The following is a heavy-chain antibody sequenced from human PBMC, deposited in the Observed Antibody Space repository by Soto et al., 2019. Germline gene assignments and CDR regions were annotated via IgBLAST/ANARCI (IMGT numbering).Heavy chain of an antibody. J-gene: IGHJ4*02. Sequence: ASVKVSCKASGYTFTSYGISWVRQAPGQGLEWMGWISAYNGNTNYAQKLQGRVTMTTDTSTSTAYMELRSLRSDDTAVYYCARDLSGYSAYDLNFDYWGQGTLVTVSS. CDR1: GYTFTSYG. D-gene: IGHD5-12*01. CDR3: ARDLSGYSAYDLNFDY. CDR2: ISAYNGNT. V-gene: IGHV1-18*04.